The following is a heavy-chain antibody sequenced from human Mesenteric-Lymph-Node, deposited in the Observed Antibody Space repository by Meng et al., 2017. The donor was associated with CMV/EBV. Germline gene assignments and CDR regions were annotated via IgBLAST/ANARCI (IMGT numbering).Heavy chain of an antibody. V-gene: IGHV1-46*01. D-gene: IGHD2-21*01. Sequence: ASVKVSCKASGFTFTKFYMHWVRQAPGQGLEWMGVINPSGVSTTYAERFQGRVTMTRDTSTSTLYMELSGLRYEDTAVYYCARDPLVGQPAAGHYYYYAMDVWGQGTTVTVSS. CDR2: INPSGVST. CDR1: GFTFTKFY. J-gene: IGHJ6*02. CDR3: ARDPLVGQPAAGHYYYYAMDV.